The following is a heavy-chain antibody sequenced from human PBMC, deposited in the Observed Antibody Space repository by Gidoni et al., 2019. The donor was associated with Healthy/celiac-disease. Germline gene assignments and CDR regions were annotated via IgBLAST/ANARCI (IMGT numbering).Heavy chain of an antibody. J-gene: IGHJ4*02. V-gene: IGHV1-2*04. Sequence: QVHLGQSGAEVKKPGASVKVSCKASGHTFTGYYMHCVRQAPGQGLEWMGWIDNNSGGTNYAQKFQGWVTMTRDTSISTAYMELSRLRSDETAVYYCARDKYGDYATFAAFDYWGQGTLVTVSS. CDR2: IDNNSGGT. D-gene: IGHD4-17*01. CDR3: ARDKYGDYATFAAFDY. CDR1: GHTFTGYY.